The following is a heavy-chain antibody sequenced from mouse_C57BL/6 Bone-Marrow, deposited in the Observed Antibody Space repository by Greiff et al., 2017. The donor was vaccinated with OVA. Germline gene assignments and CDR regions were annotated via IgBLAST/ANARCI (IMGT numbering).Heavy chain of an antibody. J-gene: IGHJ1*03. V-gene: IGHV1-75*01. CDR2: IFPGSGST. D-gene: IGHD1-1*01. Sequence: VQLQESGPELVKPGASVKISCKASGYTFTDYYINWVKQRPGQGLEWIGWIFPGSGSTYYNEKFKGKATLTVDKSSSTAYMLLSSLTSEDSAVYFCARRAYYYGSSYEYFDVWGTGTTVTVSS. CDR1: GYTFTDYY. CDR3: ARRAYYYGSSYEYFDV.